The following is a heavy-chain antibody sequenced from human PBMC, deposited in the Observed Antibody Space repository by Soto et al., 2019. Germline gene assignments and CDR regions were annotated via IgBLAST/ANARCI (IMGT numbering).Heavy chain of an antibody. CDR3: ARGADNWNDGYWFDP. CDR2: RNPNNGNT. Sequence: QVQLVQSGAEVKKPGASVKVSCKASGYTFTSYDINWVRQATGQGLEWMGRRNPNNGNTAYAQKFQGRVTMTRTTSISTAYMELSSLRSEDTAVYYCARGADNWNDGYWFDPWGQGTLVTVSS. CDR1: GYTFTSYD. V-gene: IGHV1-8*01. D-gene: IGHD1-1*01. J-gene: IGHJ5*02.